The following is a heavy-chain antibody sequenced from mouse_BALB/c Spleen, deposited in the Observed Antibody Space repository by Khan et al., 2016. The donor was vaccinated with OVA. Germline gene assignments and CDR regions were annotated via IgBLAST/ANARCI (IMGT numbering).Heavy chain of an antibody. CDR1: GYTFTNYG. CDR2: INSNTGEA. CDR3: VRGGRRAMDY. Sequence: QIQLVQSGPELKKPGETVKISCKASGYTFTNYGMNWVKPAPGKGLKWMGWINSNTGEATYADDFKGRFAFSLETSASTAYLQIKNLKNEDTATYFCVRGGRRAMDYWGQGTSVTVSS. V-gene: IGHV9-3-1*01. D-gene: IGHD3-3*01. J-gene: IGHJ4*01.